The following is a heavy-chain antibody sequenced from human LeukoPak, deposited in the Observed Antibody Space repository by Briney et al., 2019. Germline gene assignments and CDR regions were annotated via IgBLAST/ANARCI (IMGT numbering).Heavy chain of an antibody. Sequence: SGGSLRLSCAASGFTFNNYAMSWVRQAPGKGLEWVSSISGSGGSTYYADSVKGRFTISRDNSNNTLCLQMNSLRAEDTAVYYCAKDRSSGSYPRGNEYWGRGTLVTVSS. CDR1: GFTFNNYA. CDR3: AKDRSSGSYPRGNEY. V-gene: IGHV3-23*01. D-gene: IGHD1-26*01. J-gene: IGHJ4*02. CDR2: ISGSGGST.